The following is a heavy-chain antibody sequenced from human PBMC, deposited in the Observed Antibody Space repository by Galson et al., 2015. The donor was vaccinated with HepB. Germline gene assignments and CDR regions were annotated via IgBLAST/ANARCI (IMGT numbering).Heavy chain of an antibody. CDR2: ISSSSSYT. CDR1: GFTFSDYY. D-gene: IGHD6-19*01. V-gene: IGHV3-11*06. CDR3: ARLAVAGTFDY. J-gene: IGHJ4*02. Sequence: SLRLSCAASGFTFSDYYMSWIRQAPGKGLEWVSYISSSSSYTNYADSVKGRFTISRDNAKNSLYLQMNSLRAEDTAVYYCARLAVAGTFDYWGQGTLVTVSS.